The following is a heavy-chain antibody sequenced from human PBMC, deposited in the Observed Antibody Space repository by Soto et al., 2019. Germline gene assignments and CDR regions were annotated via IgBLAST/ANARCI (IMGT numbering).Heavy chain of an antibody. J-gene: IGHJ5*02. CDR1: GFTFSSYA. Sequence: EVQLLESGGGLVQPGGSLRLSCEASGFTFSSYAMSWVRQAPGKGLEWVSAIVASGGNTYYAESVKGRFSISRDNSKNTLDLRMSSLRAEDTAVYYCAKRHESRGYYYDWFDPWGQGTLVTVSS. D-gene: IGHD3-22*01. V-gene: IGHV3-23*01. CDR3: AKRHESRGYYYDWFDP. CDR2: IVASGGNT.